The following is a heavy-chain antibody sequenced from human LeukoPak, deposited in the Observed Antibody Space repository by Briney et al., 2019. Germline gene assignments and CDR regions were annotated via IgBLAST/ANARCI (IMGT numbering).Heavy chain of an antibody. D-gene: IGHD3-10*01. CDR3: ARQDVVRGVRPFYWFDP. V-gene: IGHV1-8*03. CDR2: MNPNSGNT. CDR1: GYTFTSYD. J-gene: IGHJ5*02. Sequence: ASVKVSCKASGYTFTSYDINWVRQATGQGLEWMGWMNPNSGNTGYAQKFQGRVTITRNTSISTAYMELSSLTSDDTAVYYCARQDVVRGVRPFYWFDPWGQGTLVIVSS.